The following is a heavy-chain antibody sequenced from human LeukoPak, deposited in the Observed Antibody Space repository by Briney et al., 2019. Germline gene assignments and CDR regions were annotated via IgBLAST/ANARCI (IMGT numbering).Heavy chain of an antibody. Sequence: VSGPTLVKPTQTLTLTGTFSGFSLSTSGVGVGWIRQPPGKALEWLALIYWDDDKRYSPSLKSRLTITKDTSKNQVVLTMTNMDPVDTATYYCAHRGLRGDAFDIWGQATMVTVSS. CDR1: GFSLSTSGVG. CDR2: IYWDDDK. J-gene: IGHJ3*02. CDR3: AHRGLRGDAFDI. D-gene: IGHD3-16*01. V-gene: IGHV2-5*02.